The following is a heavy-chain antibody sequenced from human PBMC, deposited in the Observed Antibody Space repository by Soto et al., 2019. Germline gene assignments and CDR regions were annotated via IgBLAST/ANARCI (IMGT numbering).Heavy chain of an antibody. V-gene: IGHV1-18*01. J-gene: IGHJ6*02. CDR1: GYTSTNYG. Sequence: AASVKVSCKASGYTSTNYGISWVRQAPGQGLEWMGWISAYTGNTKYSQKLQARVTMTTDTSTSTAYMELRSLRSDDTAIYYCASSTGTPLNYYYHYGMDVWGQGTTVTVSS. D-gene: IGHD1-1*01. CDR3: ASSTGTPLNYYYHYGMDV. CDR2: ISAYTGNT.